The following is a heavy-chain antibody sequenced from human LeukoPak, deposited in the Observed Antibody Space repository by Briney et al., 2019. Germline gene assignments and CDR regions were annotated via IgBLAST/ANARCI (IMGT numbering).Heavy chain of an antibody. Sequence: ETLSLTCAVSGGSISTNNWWTWVRQPPGKGLEWVSVIYSGGSTYYADSVKGRFTISRDNSKNTLYLQMNSLRAEDTAVYYCSRTTSYYGMDVWGQGTTVTVSS. CDR3: SRTTSYYGMDV. V-gene: IGHV3-53*01. CDR1: GGSISTNNW. D-gene: IGHD1-1*01. J-gene: IGHJ6*02. CDR2: IYSGGST.